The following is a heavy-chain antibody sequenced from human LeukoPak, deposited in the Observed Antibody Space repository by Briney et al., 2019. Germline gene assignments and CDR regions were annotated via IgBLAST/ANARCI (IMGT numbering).Heavy chain of an antibody. CDR1: GFTFSSYA. V-gene: IGHV3-30-3*01. Sequence: PGGSLRLSCAASGFTFSSYAMHWVRQAPGKGLEWVAVISYDGSNKYYADSVKGRFTISRDNSKNTLYLQMNSLRAEDTAVYYCAKDPGYSSGWYERYFDYWGQGTLVTVSS. J-gene: IGHJ4*02. D-gene: IGHD6-19*01. CDR2: ISYDGSNK. CDR3: AKDPGYSSGWYERYFDY.